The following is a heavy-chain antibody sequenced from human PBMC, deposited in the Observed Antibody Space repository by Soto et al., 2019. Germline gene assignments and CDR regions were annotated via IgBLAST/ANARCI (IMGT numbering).Heavy chain of an antibody. V-gene: IGHV4-34*01. CDR3: ARAHLELWFGELYGMDV. D-gene: IGHD3-10*01. Sequence: SDTLSQTGADYGWTFSDYYWSRIRQPPGKGLEWIGEINHSGSTNYNPSLKSRVTISVDTSKNQFSLKLSSVTAADTAVYYCARAHLELWFGELYGMDVWGQGTTVT. CDR1: GWTFSDYY. J-gene: IGHJ6*02. CDR2: INHSGST.